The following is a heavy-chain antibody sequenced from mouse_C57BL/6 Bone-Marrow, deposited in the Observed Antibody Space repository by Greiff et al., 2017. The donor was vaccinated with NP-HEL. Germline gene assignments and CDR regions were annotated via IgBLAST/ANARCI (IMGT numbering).Heavy chain of an antibody. CDR3: ARLWLRRFDY. V-gene: IGHV1-9*01. J-gene: IGHJ2*01. D-gene: IGHD2-2*01. Sequence: QVQLQQSGAELMKPGASVKLSCKATGYTFTGYWIEWVKQRPGHGLEWIGEILPGRGSTKYNEKFKGKATFTADTSSNTAYMKLSCLTTDDSPIYSCARLWLRRFDYWAQGTPLTVSS. CDR1: GYTFTGYW. CDR2: ILPGRGST.